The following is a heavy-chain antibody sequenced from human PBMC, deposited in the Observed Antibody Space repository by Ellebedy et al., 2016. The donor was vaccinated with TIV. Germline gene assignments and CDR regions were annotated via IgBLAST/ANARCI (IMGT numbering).Heavy chain of an antibody. CDR3: AKVSGEEQWLAPQHNNWFDP. CDR2: ISGSGGST. J-gene: IGHJ5*02. Sequence: GGSLRLXXAASGFTFSSYAMSWVRQAPGKGLEWVSAISGSGGSTYYADSVKGRFTISRDNSKNTLYLQMNSLRAEDTAVYYCAKVSGEEQWLAPQHNNWFDPWGQGTLVTVSS. V-gene: IGHV3-23*01. D-gene: IGHD6-19*01. CDR1: GFTFSSYA.